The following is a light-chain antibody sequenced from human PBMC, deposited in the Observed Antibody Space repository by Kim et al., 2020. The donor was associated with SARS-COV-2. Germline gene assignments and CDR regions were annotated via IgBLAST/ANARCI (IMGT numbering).Light chain of an antibody. Sequence: EIVMTQSPATLSVSPGERATLSCRASQSVSSNLAWYQQKPGQAPRLLIYGASTRATGIPARFSGSGSGTEFTLTISSLQSEDFAVYYCRQYNTWPRTFGQGTKVDI. CDR2: GAS. J-gene: IGKJ1*01. CDR3: RQYNTWPRT. V-gene: IGKV3-15*01. CDR1: QSVSSN.